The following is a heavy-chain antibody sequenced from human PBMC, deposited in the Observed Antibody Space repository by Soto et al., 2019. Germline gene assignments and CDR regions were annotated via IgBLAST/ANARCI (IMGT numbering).Heavy chain of an antibody. J-gene: IGHJ4*02. CDR3: ARGNRGIGFDY. CDR2: IIPIFGTA. CDR1: GGTFSSYA. D-gene: IGHD3-10*01. V-gene: IGHV1-69*13. Sequence: ASVKVSCKASGGTFSSYAISWVRQAPGQGLEWMGGIIPIFGTANYAQKFQGRVTITADESTSTAYMELSSLRSEDTAVYSCARGNRGIGFDYWGQGTLVTVSS.